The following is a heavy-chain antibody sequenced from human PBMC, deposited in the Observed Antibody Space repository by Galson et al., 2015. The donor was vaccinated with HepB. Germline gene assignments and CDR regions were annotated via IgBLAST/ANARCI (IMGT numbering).Heavy chain of an antibody. CDR1: GYTFTSYG. D-gene: IGHD3-22*01. CDR2: IRTNNGNT. Sequence: SVKVSCKASGYTFTSYGINWVRQAPGQGLEWMGWIRTNNGNTNYAQKFQGRVTMTTDTSTSTAYMELRSLRSDDTAVYYCARDKNPDSNDYYGPYNWFDPWGQGTLVTVSS. V-gene: IGHV1-18*04. J-gene: IGHJ5*02. CDR3: ARDKNPDSNDYYGPYNWFDP.